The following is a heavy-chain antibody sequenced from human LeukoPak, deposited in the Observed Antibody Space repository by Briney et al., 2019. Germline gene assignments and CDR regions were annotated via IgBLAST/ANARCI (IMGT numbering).Heavy chain of an antibody. D-gene: IGHD3-9*01. V-gene: IGHV3-30-3*01. CDR2: ISYDGTNK. CDR3: ARDFGWLSGFDN. Sequence: PGRSLRLPCAASGFTFSSYAIHWVRQAPGKGLEWVAIISYDGTNKYYADSVRGRFTISRDNSKNTLYLQMNSLRAEDTAVYYCARDFGWLSGFDNWGQGTLVTVSS. CDR1: GFTFSSYA. J-gene: IGHJ4*02.